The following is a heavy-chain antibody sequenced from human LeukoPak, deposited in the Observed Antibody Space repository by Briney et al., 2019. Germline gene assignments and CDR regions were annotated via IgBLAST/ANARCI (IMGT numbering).Heavy chain of an antibody. V-gene: IGHV4-34*01. CDR2: IYYSGNT. Sequence: SETLSLTCAVYGGSFSGYYWSWIRQPPGKGLEWIGSIYYSGNTYYNASLKSQVSISIDTSKNQFSLRLTSVTAADTAVYYCARQTGSGLFTLPGGQGTLVTVSS. D-gene: IGHD3/OR15-3a*01. J-gene: IGHJ4*02. CDR3: ARQTGSGLFTLP. CDR1: GGSFSGYY.